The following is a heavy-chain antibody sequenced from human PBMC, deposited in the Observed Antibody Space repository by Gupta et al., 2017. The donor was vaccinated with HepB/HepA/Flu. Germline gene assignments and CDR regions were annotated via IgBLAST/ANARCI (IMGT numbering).Heavy chain of an antibody. CDR3: VILGGSSGPERVDV. D-gene: IGHD5-12*01. Sequence: VQLVESGGGSVQPGGSLRLSCAVSSYSLNSYGILWVRQAPWKGLVWVSHTRNDGSRTTYADSVKGRFTLSRDNAKNTLYLQMNSLRGEDTAVYYCVILGGSSGPERVDVWGQGTTVTVSS. CDR2: TRNDGSRT. CDR1: SYSLNSYG. V-gene: IGHV3-74*03. J-gene: IGHJ6*02.